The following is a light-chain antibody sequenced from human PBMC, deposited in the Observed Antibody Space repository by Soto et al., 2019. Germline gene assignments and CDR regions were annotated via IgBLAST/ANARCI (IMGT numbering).Light chain of an antibody. CDR2: VAS. Sequence: DIQMTQSPSSVSASVGARVAITCGASQDIRNWLAWYQQKPGKAPKLLIYVASRLQSGVPSRFSGSGSGTDFTLSISRMQPEDFATYYCQQAHSFPRTFGQGTKVDIK. CDR1: QDIRNW. J-gene: IGKJ1*01. CDR3: QQAHSFPRT. V-gene: IGKV1-12*01.